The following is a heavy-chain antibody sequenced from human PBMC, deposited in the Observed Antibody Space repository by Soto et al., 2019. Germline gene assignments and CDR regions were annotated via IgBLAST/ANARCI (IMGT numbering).Heavy chain of an antibody. J-gene: IGHJ4*02. CDR1: GVTSSTYT. V-gene: IGHV1-69*02. D-gene: IGHD4-17*01. CDR2: IIAVLGIT. CDR3: ASEEGTVPYEY. Sequence: QVHLVQSGAEVRKPGSSVKVSCKASGVTSSTYTISWVRQAPGQGLEWMGRIIAVLGITNYAQSFQGRVTLTADKSTSPASMDLSRLIYEDTAVYYCASEEGTVPYEYWGQGTLVTVSS.